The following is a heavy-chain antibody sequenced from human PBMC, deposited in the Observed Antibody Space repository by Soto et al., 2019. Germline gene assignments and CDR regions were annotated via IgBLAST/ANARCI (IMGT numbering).Heavy chain of an antibody. V-gene: IGHV1-69*13. Sequence: GASVKVSCKASGDVFRSYGINWVRQAPGQGLEWMGGIIPISGTTKYAQKFQGRVAITADASTDTVYMELSRLRSEDTAVYFCARVRCFNGLCHTADYGMDVWGQGTTVTVSS. D-gene: IGHD2-8*01. CDR2: IIPISGTT. J-gene: IGHJ6*02. CDR1: GDVFRSYG. CDR3: ARVRCFNGLCHTADYGMDV.